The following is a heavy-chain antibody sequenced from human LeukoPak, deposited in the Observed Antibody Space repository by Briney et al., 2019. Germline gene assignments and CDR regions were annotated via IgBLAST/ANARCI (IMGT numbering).Heavy chain of an antibody. V-gene: IGHV3-48*03. CDR1: GFTFSSYE. CDR2: ISSSGSTI. CDR3: AELGITMIGGV. D-gene: IGHD3-10*02. J-gene: IGHJ6*04. Sequence: PVGSLRLSCAASGFTFSSYEMNWVRQAPRKGLEWVSYISSSGSTIYYADSVKGRFPISRDNAKNSLYLQMNSLRAEDAAVYYCAELGITMIGGVWGKGTTVTISS.